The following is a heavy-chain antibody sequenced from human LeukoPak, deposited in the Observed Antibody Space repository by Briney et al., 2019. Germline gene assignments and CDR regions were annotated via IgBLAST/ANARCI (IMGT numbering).Heavy chain of an antibody. CDR2: IYYSGST. Sequence: SETLSLTCTVSGGSISSHYWSWIRQPPGKGLEWIGYIYYSGSTNYNPSLKSRVTISVDTSKSQFSLKLSSVTAADTAVYYCASYSSGWHFDYWGQGTLVTVSS. CDR3: ASYSSGWHFDY. V-gene: IGHV4-59*11. CDR1: GGSISSHY. J-gene: IGHJ4*02. D-gene: IGHD6-19*01.